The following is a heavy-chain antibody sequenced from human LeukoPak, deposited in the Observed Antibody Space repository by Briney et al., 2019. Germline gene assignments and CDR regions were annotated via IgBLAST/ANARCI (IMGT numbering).Heavy chain of an antibody. Sequence: PGGSLRLSCAASGFTFSRYIINWVRQAPGKGLQWVSSITSSSSYIHYADSVKGRFTISRDNAKNSLYLQMNSLRAEDTAVYYCAKVGVAVAGTGYYYYYYMDVWGKGTTVTVSS. D-gene: IGHD6-19*01. CDR2: ITSSSSYI. V-gene: IGHV3-21*04. J-gene: IGHJ6*03. CDR1: GFTFSRYI. CDR3: AKVGVAVAGTGYYYYYYMDV.